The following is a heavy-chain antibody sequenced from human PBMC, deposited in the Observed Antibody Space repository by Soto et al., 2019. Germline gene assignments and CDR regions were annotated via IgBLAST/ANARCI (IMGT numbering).Heavy chain of an antibody. CDR3: ARDTYCTKGVCTKNAMDV. CDR1: GFTFSDYY. V-gene: IGHV3-11*06. Sequence: GSLRLSCAASGFTFSDYYMSWIRQAPGKGLEWVSYISSSSSYTNYADSVKGRFTIPRDNAKNSLYLQMNSLRAEDTAVYYCARDTYCTKGVCTKNAMDVWGQGTTVTVSS. D-gene: IGHD2-8*01. CDR2: ISSSSSYT. J-gene: IGHJ6*02.